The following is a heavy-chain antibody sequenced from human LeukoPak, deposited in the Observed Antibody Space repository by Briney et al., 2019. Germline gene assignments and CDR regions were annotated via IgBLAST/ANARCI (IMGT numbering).Heavy chain of an antibody. CDR2: IYPKTGGT. CDR3: AGPWDQVGFDP. V-gene: IGHV1-2*02. Sequence: GASLKVSCKASGYTFTDYYVHWVRQAPGQGLEWMGWIYPKTGGTSYAQKFQGRVTMTRDTSISTAYMELIGLRSDDTAVYYCAGPWDQVGFDPWGQGTLVSVSS. CDR1: GYTFTDYY. D-gene: IGHD1-26*01. J-gene: IGHJ5*02.